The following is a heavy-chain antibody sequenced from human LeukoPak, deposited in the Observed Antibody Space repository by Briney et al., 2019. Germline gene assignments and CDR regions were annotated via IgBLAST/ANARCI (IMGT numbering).Heavy chain of an antibody. CDR3: ARASSPHLYGQH. V-gene: IGHV3-30-3*01. D-gene: IGHD2-2*01. CDR1: GFTFSSYA. Sequence: PGGSLRLSCAASGFTFSSYAMHWARQAPGKGLEWVAVISDDGSNKDYADSVKGRFTISRDNSKNTLFLQMNSLRTEDTAVYYCARASSPHLYGQHWGQGTLVTVSS. CDR2: ISDDGSNK. J-gene: IGHJ1*01.